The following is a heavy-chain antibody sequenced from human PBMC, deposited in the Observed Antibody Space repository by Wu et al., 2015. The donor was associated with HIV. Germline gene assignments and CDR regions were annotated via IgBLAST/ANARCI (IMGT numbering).Heavy chain of an antibody. J-gene: IGHJ4*02. D-gene: IGHD1-26*01. V-gene: IGHV1-2*02. CDR2: INPNTDST. Sequence: QVQLVQSGAEVKKPGASVKVSCKASGYTFTSYGISWVRQAPGQGLEWMGWINPNTDSTDYAQNFQGRVTMTSDASVTTAYMQLYRLTSDDTAVYFCARDSPLLVGYDYWAQGTLVTVSS. CDR1: GYTFTSYG. CDR3: ARDSPLLVGYDY.